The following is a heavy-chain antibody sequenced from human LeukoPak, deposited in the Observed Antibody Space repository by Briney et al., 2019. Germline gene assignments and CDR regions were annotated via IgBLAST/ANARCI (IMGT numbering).Heavy chain of an antibody. CDR3: ARHSSGSYYTY. Sequence: GSLRLSCAASGFTFSSSWMRWVRQAPGEGLEWVAHIKQDGSDRYYVDSVKGRFTNSRDNAKNSLHLQLNRLRVEDTAMYYCARHSSGSYYTYWGQGALVTVSS. D-gene: IGHD3-10*01. J-gene: IGHJ4*02. CDR1: GFTFSSSW. V-gene: IGHV3-7*01. CDR2: IKQDGSDR.